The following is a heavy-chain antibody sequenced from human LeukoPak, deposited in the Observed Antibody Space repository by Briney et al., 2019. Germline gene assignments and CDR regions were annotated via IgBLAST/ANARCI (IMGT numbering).Heavy chain of an antibody. CDR1: GGTFSSYA. CDR3: ARDRVRTRGYCSSTSCYPFYRFDP. CDR2: IIPIFGTA. D-gene: IGHD2-2*01. Sequence: SVKVSCKASGGTFSSYAISWVRQAPGQGLEWMGGIIPIFGTANYAQKFQGRVTITADESTSTAYMELSSLRSEDTAVYYCARDRVRTRGYCSSTSCYPFYRFDPWGQGTLVTVSS. J-gene: IGHJ5*02. V-gene: IGHV1-69*01.